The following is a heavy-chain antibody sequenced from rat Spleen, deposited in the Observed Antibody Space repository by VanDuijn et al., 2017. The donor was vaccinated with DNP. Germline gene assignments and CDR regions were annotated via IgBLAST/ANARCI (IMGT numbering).Heavy chain of an antibody. CDR3: ARGRLYPHYAMDA. V-gene: IGHV5-29*01. D-gene: IGHD1-2*01. CDR2: IIYDGSST. CDR1: GFTFSSFP. Sequence: EVQLVESGGGLVQPGRSMKLSCAASGFTFSSFPLAWVRQAPTKGLEWVTTIIYDGSSTYSRDSVKGRFTISRDNAKSTLYLQMDSLRSEETAIYYCARGRLYPHYAMDAWGQGTSVTVSS. J-gene: IGHJ4*01.